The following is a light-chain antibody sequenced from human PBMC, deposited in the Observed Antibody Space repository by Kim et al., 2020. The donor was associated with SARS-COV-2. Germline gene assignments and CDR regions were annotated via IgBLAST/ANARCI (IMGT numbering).Light chain of an antibody. CDR1: QSINRW. J-gene: IGKJ1*01. Sequence: AASVGDSVTITCRASQSINRWLAWYQQKPGQTPILLIYEASSLQSGVPSRFSGSGSGTEFTLTIRSLQPDDFATYYCQQYNGAGTFGQGTKVDIK. CDR2: EAS. CDR3: QQYNGAGT. V-gene: IGKV1-5*03.